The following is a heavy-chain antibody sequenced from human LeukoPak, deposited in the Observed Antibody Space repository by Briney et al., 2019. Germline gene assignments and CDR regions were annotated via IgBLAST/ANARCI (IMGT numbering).Heavy chain of an antibody. J-gene: IGHJ5*02. Sequence: GASVKVSCKASGYTFTGYYMHWVRQAPGQGLEWMGWINPNSGDTNYAQKFQGRVTMTRDTSISTAYMELSRLRSDDTAVYYCARDNPSGGVLRYFDPANWFDPWGQGTLVTVSS. CDR1: GYTFTGYY. D-gene: IGHD3-9*01. V-gene: IGHV1-2*02. CDR2: INPNSGDT. CDR3: ARDNPSGGVLRYFDPANWFDP.